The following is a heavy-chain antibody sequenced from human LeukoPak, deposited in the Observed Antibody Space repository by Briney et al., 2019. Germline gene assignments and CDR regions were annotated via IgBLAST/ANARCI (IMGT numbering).Heavy chain of an antibody. Sequence: PSETLSLTCTVSGGSISSYYWSWIRQPPGKGLEWIGYIYYSGSTNYNPSLKSRVTISVDTSKNQFSLKLSSVTAADTAVYYCARSGAHDAFDIWGQRTMVTVSS. J-gene: IGHJ3*02. V-gene: IGHV4-59*01. CDR3: ARSGAHDAFDI. D-gene: IGHD3-10*01. CDR2: IYYSGST. CDR1: GGSISSYY.